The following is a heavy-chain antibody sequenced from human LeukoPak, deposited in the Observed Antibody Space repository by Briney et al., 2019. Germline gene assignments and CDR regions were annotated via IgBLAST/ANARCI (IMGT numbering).Heavy chain of an antibody. CDR3: ASKYGDYDDY. CDR2: IYYSGST. V-gene: IGHV4-59*11. CDR1: GGSISSHY. J-gene: IGHJ4*02. Sequence: SETLSLTCTVSGGSISSHYWSWIRQPPGKGLEWIGYIYYSGSTNYNPSLKSRVTISVDTSKNQFSLKLSSVTAADTAVYYCASKYGDYDDYWGQGTLVTVSS. D-gene: IGHD4-17*01.